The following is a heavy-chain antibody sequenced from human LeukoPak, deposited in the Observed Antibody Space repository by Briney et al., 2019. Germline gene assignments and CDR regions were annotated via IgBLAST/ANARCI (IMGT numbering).Heavy chain of an antibody. D-gene: IGHD6-13*01. CDR1: GYTFTGYY. Sequence: ASVNVSCKASGYTFTGYYMHWVRQAPGQGLEWMGWINPNSGGTNYAQKFQGWVTMTRDTSISTAYMELSRLRSDDTAVYYCARAVSSWYLYYFDYWGQGTLVTVSS. CDR3: ARAVSSWYLYYFDY. V-gene: IGHV1-2*04. CDR2: INPNSGGT. J-gene: IGHJ4*02.